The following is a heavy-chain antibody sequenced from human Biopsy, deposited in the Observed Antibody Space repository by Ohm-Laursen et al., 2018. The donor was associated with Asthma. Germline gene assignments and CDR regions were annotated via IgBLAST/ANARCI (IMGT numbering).Heavy chain of an antibody. V-gene: IGHV1-18*01. Sequence: SVSASCKPSGYIFNSAGITWVRQAPGQGLEWMGWISVYNGNTKVAQKLQGRVTMITDTSTSTAYMELRSLRSDDTAVYFCARAVDYSHYYGIDVWGQGTTVTVS. CDR2: ISVYNGNT. J-gene: IGHJ6*02. CDR3: ARAVDYSHYYGIDV. D-gene: IGHD3-10*01. CDR1: GYIFNSAG.